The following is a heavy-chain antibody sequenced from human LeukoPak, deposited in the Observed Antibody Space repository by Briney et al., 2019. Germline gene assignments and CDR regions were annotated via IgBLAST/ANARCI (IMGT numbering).Heavy chain of an antibody. CDR2: IYYSGST. D-gene: IGHD1-26*01. J-gene: IGHJ3*02. CDR3: ARESGYSGSYPDAFDI. CDR1: GGSISSSSYY. Sequence: SETLSLTCTVSGGSISSSSYYWGWIRQPPGKGLEWIGSIYYSGSTYYNPSLKSRVTISVDTSKNQFSLKLSSVTAADTAVYYCARESGYSGSYPDAFDIWGQGTMVTVSS. V-gene: IGHV4-39*07.